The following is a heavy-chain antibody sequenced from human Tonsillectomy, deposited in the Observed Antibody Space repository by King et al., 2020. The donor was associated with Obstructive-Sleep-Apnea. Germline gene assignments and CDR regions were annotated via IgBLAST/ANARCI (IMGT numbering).Heavy chain of an antibody. CDR3: ARVERATYYYDSSGYPNWFDP. V-gene: IGHV4-30-4*01. CDR2: IYYSGST. J-gene: IGHJ5*02. CDR1: GGSISSGDYF. D-gene: IGHD3-22*01. Sequence: VQLQESGPGLVKPSQTLSLTCTVSGGSISSGDYFWSWIRQPPGKGLEWTGHIYYSGSTYYNPSLKSRLIIAVDTSNNQFSLKLNSVIAADTAVYFCARVERATYYYDSSGYPNWFDPWGQGTLVTVSS.